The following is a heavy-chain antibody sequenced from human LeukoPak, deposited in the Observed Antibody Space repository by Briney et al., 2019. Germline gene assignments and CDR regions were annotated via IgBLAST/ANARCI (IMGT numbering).Heavy chain of an antibody. Sequence: GGSLRLSCSASGFSFRVFWMHWVREVPGEGAGGVSRIKTDWRITDYADSVKGRLTIPRDDANNTLYLQMTSLRDADTAVYSCARDRTRHQLITRYDYYYMDVWGKGTTVTISS. V-gene: IGHV3-74*01. J-gene: IGHJ6*03. D-gene: IGHD2-8*01. CDR3: ARDRTRHQLITRYDYYYMDV. CDR1: GFSFRVFW. CDR2: IKTDWRIT.